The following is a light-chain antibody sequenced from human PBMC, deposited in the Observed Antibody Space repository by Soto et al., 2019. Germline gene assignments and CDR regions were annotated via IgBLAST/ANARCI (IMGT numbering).Light chain of an antibody. V-gene: IGLV1-40*01. J-gene: IGLJ1*01. CDR3: QSYGSSLSGSDV. Sequence: SVLAQPPSVSGAPGQRGTIACAGSSSNLGAGYAITWYQHLPGTARNLLIYGNTNRRSGVPDRFSCSKSGPSASLAITGLQAEDEADYYCQSYGSSLSGSDVFGTGTKVTAL. CDR2: GNT. CDR1: SSNLGAGYA.